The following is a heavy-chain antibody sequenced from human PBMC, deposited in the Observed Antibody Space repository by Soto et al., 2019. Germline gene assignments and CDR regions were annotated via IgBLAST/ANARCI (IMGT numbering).Heavy chain of an antibody. D-gene: IGHD4-17*01. CDR2: IYYSGST. V-gene: IGHV4-39*01. Sequence: SETLSLTCTVSGGSISSSSYYWGWIRQPPGKGLEWIGSIYYSGSTYYNPSLKSRVTISVDTSKNQFSLKLSSVTAADTAVYYCASPYGDYYYYYGMDVWGKGTTATVAS. J-gene: IGHJ6*04. CDR1: GGSISSSSYY. CDR3: ASPYGDYYYYYGMDV.